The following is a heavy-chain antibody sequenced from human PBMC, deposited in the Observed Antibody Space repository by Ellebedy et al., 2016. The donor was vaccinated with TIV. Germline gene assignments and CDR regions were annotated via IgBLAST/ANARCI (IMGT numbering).Heavy chain of an antibody. CDR1: GFTFSSYA. CDR2: IRSKAYGGTT. Sequence: PGGSLRLSCAASGFTFSSYAMSWVRQAPGKGLEWVGFIRSKAYGGTTDYAASVKDRFIISRDDSKSVADLQMNSLKTEDTAVYYCSRALGVVIGTWYFDYWGQGTLVTVSS. CDR3: SRALGVVIGTWYFDY. D-gene: IGHD2-2*01. J-gene: IGHJ4*02. V-gene: IGHV3-49*04.